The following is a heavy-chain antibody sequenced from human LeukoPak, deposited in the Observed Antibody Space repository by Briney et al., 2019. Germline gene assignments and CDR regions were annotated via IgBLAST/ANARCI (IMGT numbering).Heavy chain of an antibody. CDR1: GFKFDDYG. J-gene: IGHJ4*02. V-gene: IGHV3-20*04. CDR3: ARDGVGGGSYYSAY. D-gene: IGHD1-26*01. Sequence: GGSLRLSCVTSGFKFDDYGMSWVRQAPGKGAEWISGITWNAARTDYADSVKGRFTISRDSAKNSLFLQMNSLRAEDTALYYCARDGVGGGSYYSAYWGQGTLVTVSS. CDR2: ITWNAART.